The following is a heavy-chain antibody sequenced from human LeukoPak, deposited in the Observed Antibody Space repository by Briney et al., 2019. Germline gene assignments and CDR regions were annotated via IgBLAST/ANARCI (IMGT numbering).Heavy chain of an antibody. D-gene: IGHD6-13*01. CDR2: MNPNRGNT. Sequence: GASVKVSCKASGYTLTSYDINWGRQATGQRLEWMGWMNPNRGNTGYVQKFHARVTMPRNTSISKAYMELRRLRSEDTAVYYCARGGRAAAGTFYYYYYMDVWGKGTTVTVSS. V-gene: IGHV1-8*01. CDR3: ARGGRAAAGTFYYYYYMDV. CDR1: GYTLTSYD. J-gene: IGHJ6*03.